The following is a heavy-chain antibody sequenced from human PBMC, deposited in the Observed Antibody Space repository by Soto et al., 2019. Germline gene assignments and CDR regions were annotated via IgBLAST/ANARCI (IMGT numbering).Heavy chain of an antibody. D-gene: IGHD6-19*01. CDR1: GGSISSGDYY. J-gene: IGHJ4*02. CDR2: IYYSGST. V-gene: IGHV4-30-4*02. Sequence: SETLSLTCTVSGGSISSGDYYWSWIRQPPGKGLEWIGYIYYSGSTYYNPSLKSRVTISVDTSKNQFSLKLSSVTAADTAVYYCARESPYGSSGPVPDYWGQGTLVTVSS. CDR3: ARESPYGSSGPVPDY.